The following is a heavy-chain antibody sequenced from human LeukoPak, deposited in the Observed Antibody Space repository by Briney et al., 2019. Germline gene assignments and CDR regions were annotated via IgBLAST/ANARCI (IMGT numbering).Heavy chain of an antibody. CDR3: ARVSDFWSGYYNRIDYNWFDP. CDR1: GASISSSSYY. J-gene: IGHJ5*02. Sequence: SETLSLTCTVSGASISSSSYYWSWIRQPPGKGLEWIGYIYYSGSTNYNPSLKSRVTISVDTSKNQFSLKLSSVTAADTAVYYCARVSDFWSGYYNRIDYNWFDPWGQGTLVTVSS. CDR2: IYYSGST. D-gene: IGHD3-3*01. V-gene: IGHV4-61*01.